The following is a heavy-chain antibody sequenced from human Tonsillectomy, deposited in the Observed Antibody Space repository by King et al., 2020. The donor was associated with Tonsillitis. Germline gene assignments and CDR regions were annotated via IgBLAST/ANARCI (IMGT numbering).Heavy chain of an antibody. D-gene: IGHD4-17*01. CDR3: ARGTVNIDY. Sequence: QLQESGPGLVKPSETLSLTCTVSGGSISSYYWSRIRQPPGKGLEWIGYIYYSGSTNYNPSLKSRVTISVDTSKNQFSLKLSSVTAADTAVYYCARGTVNIDYWGQGTLVTVSS. CDR1: GGSISSYY. CDR2: IYYSGST. V-gene: IGHV4-59*01. J-gene: IGHJ4*02.